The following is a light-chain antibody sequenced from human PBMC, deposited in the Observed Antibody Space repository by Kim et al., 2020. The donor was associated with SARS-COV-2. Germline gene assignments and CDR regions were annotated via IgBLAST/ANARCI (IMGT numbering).Light chain of an antibody. V-gene: IGKV1-16*01. J-gene: IGKJ4*01. CDR3: QQYKSYPLT. CDR2: TAS. Sequence: ASVGDRVTITCRASQGISKSLAWFQQKPGKAPKSLIYTASNLQSGVPSRFSGSGTETDFTLTISSLQPEDFATYYCQQYKSYPLTFGGGTKVDIK. CDR1: QGISKS.